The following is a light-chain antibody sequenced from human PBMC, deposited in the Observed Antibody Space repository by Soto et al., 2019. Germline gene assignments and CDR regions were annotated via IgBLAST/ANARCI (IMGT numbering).Light chain of an antibody. CDR1: SSNIGAGYD. CDR2: GNT. Sequence: QSVLTQPPSVSGAPGQRVTISCTGSSSNIGAGYDVHWYQQLPGTAPKLLIYGNTNRPSGVPDRFSASKSGTSVSLAITGLQAEDEADYYCQSYDSSLRGSVFGGGTKLTVL. V-gene: IGLV1-40*01. J-gene: IGLJ2*01. CDR3: QSYDSSLRGSV.